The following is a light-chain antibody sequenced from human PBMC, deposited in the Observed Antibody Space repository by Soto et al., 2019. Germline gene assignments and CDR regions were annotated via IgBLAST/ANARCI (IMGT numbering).Light chain of an antibody. J-gene: IGLJ2*01. CDR1: SSNIGNNY. CDR3: GTWDSSLSAVV. V-gene: IGLV1-51*01. CDR2: DNN. Sequence: QSVLTQPPSVSAAPGQKVTISCSGSSSNIGNNYVSWYQQLPGKAPKLLIYDNNRGPSGIPDRFSCAKSGTSATLRITGLQTGDEDDYYCGTWDSSLSAVVFGGGTKLTVL.